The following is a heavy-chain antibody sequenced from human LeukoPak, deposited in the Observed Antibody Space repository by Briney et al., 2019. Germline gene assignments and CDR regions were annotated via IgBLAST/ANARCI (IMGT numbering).Heavy chain of an antibody. D-gene: IGHD2-2*01. CDR2: INHSGST. J-gene: IGHJ5*02. CDR1: GGSFSGYY. CDR3: ARGRYCSRTNCYGDNWFDP. Sequence: PSETLSLTCAVYGGSFSGYYWSWIRQPPGKGLEWIGEINHSGSTNYNPSVKSRVIISVDTSKNQFSLNLSSVTAADTAMYYCARGRYCSRTNCYGDNWFDPWGQGTLVTVSS. V-gene: IGHV4-34*01.